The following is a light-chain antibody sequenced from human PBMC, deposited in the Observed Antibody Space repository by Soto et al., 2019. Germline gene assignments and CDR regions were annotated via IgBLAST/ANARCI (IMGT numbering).Light chain of an antibody. J-gene: IGKJ1*01. V-gene: IGKV3-20*01. CDR2: GTT. CDR1: QSVSNNY. CDR3: QQYGSSST. Sequence: IVLSQSPCTLSLSPGERATLSCRASQSVSNNYLAWYQQKPGQAPRLLICGTTSRATGIPDRFSGSGSGTDFTLTISRLEPEDFAVYYCQQYGSSSTFGQGTKVDIK.